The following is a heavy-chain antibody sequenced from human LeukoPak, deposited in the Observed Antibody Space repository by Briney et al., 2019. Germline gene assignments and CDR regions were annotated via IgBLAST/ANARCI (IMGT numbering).Heavy chain of an antibody. V-gene: IGHV3-23*01. J-gene: IGHJ4*02. CDR3: AKPYSSGWYTGFDY. D-gene: IGHD6-19*01. Sequence: GGSLRLSCAASGLTFSSYVLSWVRQAPGKGLEWVSAISGSGGSTYYADSVKGRFTISRDNSKNTLYLQMNSLRAEDTAVYYCAKPYSSGWYTGFDYWGQGTLVTVSS. CDR1: GLTFSSYV. CDR2: ISGSGGST.